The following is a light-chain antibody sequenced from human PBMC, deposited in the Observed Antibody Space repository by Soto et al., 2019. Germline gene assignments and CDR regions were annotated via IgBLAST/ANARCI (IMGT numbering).Light chain of an antibody. J-gene: IGKJ4*01. V-gene: IGKV1-16*01. Sequence: DIQLTQSPSSLSASVGDRVTITCRTSQGINNYLAWYQQKPGKAPKSLIYETSILQSGVPLRFGGGGSGTQFTLTINGLQPEDIATYYCLQYDTYPVVFGGGTNVEI. CDR1: QGINNY. CDR2: ETS. CDR3: LQYDTYPVV.